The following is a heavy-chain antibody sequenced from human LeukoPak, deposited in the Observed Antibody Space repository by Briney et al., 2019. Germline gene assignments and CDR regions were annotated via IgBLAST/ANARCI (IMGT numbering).Heavy chain of an antibody. CDR2: IKQHGSEK. Sequence: GGSLRLSCAASGFTFSNYWMNWVRQAPGKGLEWVANIKQHGSEKYYVDSVKGRFTISRDNAKNSLYLQMNSLRAEDAAVYYCAKLGFVGASNYWGQGTLVTVSS. D-gene: IGHD1-26*01. V-gene: IGHV3-7*01. CDR1: GFTFSNYW. CDR3: AKLGFVGASNY. J-gene: IGHJ4*02.